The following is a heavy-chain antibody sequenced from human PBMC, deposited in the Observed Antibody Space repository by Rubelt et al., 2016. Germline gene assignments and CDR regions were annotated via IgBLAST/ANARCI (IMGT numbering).Heavy chain of an antibody. CDR3: ARVIAAAGRDGNYFDY. D-gene: IGHD6-13*01. J-gene: IGHJ4*02. CDR2: INTNTGNP. CDR1: GYTFTSYA. Sequence: QVQLVQSGSELKKPGASVKVSCKASGYTFTSYAMNWVRQAPGQGLEWMGWINTNTGNPTYAQGLKGRFAFALDTSVSTAYLQISSLKAEDTAVDYCARVIAAAGRDGNYFDYWGQGTLVTVSS. V-gene: IGHV7-4-1*02.